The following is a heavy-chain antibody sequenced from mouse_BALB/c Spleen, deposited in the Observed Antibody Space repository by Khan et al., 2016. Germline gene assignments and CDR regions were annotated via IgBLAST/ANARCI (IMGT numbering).Heavy chain of an antibody. V-gene: IGHV3-2*02. CDR1: GYSITSDYA. CDR3: AREGNYYAMDY. J-gene: IGHJ4*01. D-gene: IGHD2-1*01. CDR2: ISYSGST. Sequence: EVQLVESGPGLVKPSQSLSLTCTVTGYSITSDYAWNWIRQFPGNKLEWMGYISYSGSTRYNPSLKSRISITRDTSKNQFFLQLNSVTTEDTATYSGAREGNYYAMDYWGQGTSVTVSS.